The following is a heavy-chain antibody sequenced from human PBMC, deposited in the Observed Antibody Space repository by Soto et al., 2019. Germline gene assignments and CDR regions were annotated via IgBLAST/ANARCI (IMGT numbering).Heavy chain of an antibody. CDR3: ARGGGYSYHLYGMDV. CDR2: IEHNGNT. J-gene: IGHJ6*02. V-gene: IGHV4-34*01. D-gene: IGHD5-18*01. CDR1: DGSFSGYY. Sequence: SETLSLTCAVYDGSFSGYYWIWIRQPLGKGLEWIGEIEHNGNTNYNPSFTSRATISLDTSKNQFSLKLSSVTAADTALYYCARGGGYSYHLYGMDVWGQGTAVTVSS.